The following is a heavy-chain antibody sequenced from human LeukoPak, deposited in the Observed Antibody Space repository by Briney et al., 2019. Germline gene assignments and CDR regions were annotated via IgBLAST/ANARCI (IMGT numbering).Heavy chain of an antibody. Sequence: GGSLRLSCAASGFTFSSYAMSWVRQAPGRGLEWVSAISGSGGSTYYADSVKGRFTISRDNSKNTLYLQMNSLRAEDTAVYYCAKDKQYQLPQQLDYWGQGTLVTVSS. D-gene: IGHD2-2*01. CDR2: ISGSGGST. CDR1: GFTFSSYA. CDR3: AKDKQYQLPQQLDY. V-gene: IGHV3-23*01. J-gene: IGHJ4*02.